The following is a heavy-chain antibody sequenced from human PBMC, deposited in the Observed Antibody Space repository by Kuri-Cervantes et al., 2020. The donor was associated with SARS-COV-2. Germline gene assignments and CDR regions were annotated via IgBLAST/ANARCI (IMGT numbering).Heavy chain of an antibody. CDR1: GGTFGSYA. J-gene: IGHJ3*02. CDR2: IIPIFGTA. CDR3: AKPVDTATDRYDAFDI. D-gene: IGHD5-18*01. V-gene: IGHV1-69*13. Sequence: SVKVSCKASGGTFGSYAISWVRQAPGQGLEWMGGIIPIFGTANYAQKFQGRVTITADESTSTAYMGLSSLRSEDTAVYYCAKPVDTATDRYDAFDIWGQGTMVTVSS.